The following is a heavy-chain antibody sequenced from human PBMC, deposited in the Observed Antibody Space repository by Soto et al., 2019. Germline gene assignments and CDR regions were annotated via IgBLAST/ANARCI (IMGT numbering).Heavy chain of an antibody. CDR1: GFTFRTYW. CDR3: ARELPRGVAVAAKDY. Sequence: EVQLVESGGGSVQPGGSLRLSCAASGFTFRTYWMHWVRQAPGKGLVWVARINTGGRATSYAESVKGRFTISRDNDNDTLYLHMSSLRVDDTAVYYCARELPRGVAVAAKDYWGQGTLVAVSS. J-gene: IGHJ4*02. V-gene: IGHV3-74*01. CDR2: INTGGRAT. D-gene: IGHD6-13*01.